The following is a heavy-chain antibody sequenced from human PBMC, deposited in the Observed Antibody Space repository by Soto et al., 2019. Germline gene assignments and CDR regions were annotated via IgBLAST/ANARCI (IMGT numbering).Heavy chain of an antibody. D-gene: IGHD2-15*01. J-gene: IGHJ4*02. V-gene: IGHV1-2*04. Sequence: SVKVSCKASGYTFTGYYVHWLRQAPGQGLEWMGWINPNSGGTNYAQKFQGWVTMTRDTSISTAYMELSRLRSDDTAVYYCARVNCSGGSCYGELDYWGQVTPVTVS. CDR3: ARVNCSGGSCYGELDY. CDR2: INPNSGGT. CDR1: GYTFTGYY.